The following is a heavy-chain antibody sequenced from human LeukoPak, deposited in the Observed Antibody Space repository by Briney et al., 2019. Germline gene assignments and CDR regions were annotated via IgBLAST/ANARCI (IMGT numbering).Heavy chain of an antibody. V-gene: IGHV3-11*04. CDR1: GFTFSDYY. Sequence: GGSLRLSCAASGFTFSDYYMSWIRQAPGKGLEWVSYISSSGSTIYYADSVKGRFTISKDNAKNSLYLQMNSLRAEDTAVYYCAARGKYYYDSSGYPHWGQGTLVTVSS. CDR3: AARGKYYYDSSGYPH. J-gene: IGHJ4*02. D-gene: IGHD3-22*01. CDR2: ISSSGSTI.